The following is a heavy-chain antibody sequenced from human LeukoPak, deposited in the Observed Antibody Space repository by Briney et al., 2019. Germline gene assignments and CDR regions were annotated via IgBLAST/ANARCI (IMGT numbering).Heavy chain of an antibody. CDR2: ISYDGSNK. Sequence: PGGSLRLSCAASGFTFSSYAMHWVRQAPGKGLEWVAVISYDGSNKYYADSVKGRFTISRDNSKNTLYLQMNSLRAEDTAVYYCARSHIVVVARPGYFDYWGQGTLVTVSS. D-gene: IGHD2-21*01. CDR1: GFTFSSYA. V-gene: IGHV3-30*04. CDR3: ARSHIVVVARPGYFDY. J-gene: IGHJ4*02.